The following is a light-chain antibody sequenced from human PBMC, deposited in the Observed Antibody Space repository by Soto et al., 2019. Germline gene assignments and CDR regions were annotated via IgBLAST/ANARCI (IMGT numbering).Light chain of an antibody. CDR1: QSVSSSY. Sequence: EIVLPQSPSTLSSFPGDRVTLSCMASQSVSSSYLAWYQQKSGXAPRLLIYCASNRATGIRDRFVGIGSGTGFPRTIIGLETEDFAVYYCRQYGRSSWTFGQGTKVDIK. J-gene: IGKJ1*01. V-gene: IGKV3-20*01. CDR3: RQYGRSSWT. CDR2: CAS.